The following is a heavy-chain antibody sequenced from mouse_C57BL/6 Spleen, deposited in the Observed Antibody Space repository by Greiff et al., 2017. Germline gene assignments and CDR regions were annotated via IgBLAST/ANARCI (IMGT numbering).Heavy chain of an antibody. CDR1: GYTFTDYE. Sequence: VHLVESGAELVRPGASVTLSCKASGYTFTDYEMHWVKQTPVHGLEWIGAIDPETGGTAYNQKFKGKAILTADKSSSTAYMELRSLTSEDSAVYYCYGKDYWGQGTTLTVSS. V-gene: IGHV1-15*01. J-gene: IGHJ2*01. D-gene: IGHD2-1*01. CDR2: IDPETGGT. CDR3: YGKDY.